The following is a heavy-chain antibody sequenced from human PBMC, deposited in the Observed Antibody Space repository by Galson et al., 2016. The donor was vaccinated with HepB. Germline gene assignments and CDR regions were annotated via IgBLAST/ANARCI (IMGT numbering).Heavy chain of an antibody. V-gene: IGHV4-59*01. CDR1: GGSIRGSY. J-gene: IGHJ4*02. CDR2: MYDSGTT. Sequence: SETLSLTCTVSGGSIRGSYWTWIRQPPGKGLEWIGYMYDSGTTNYNPALKSRVTISIDTSKNQLSLKLSSVTAADTALYFCARGKRGSRGYDEAIDSWGQGSRVTVSS. D-gene: IGHD5-12*01. CDR3: ARGKRGSRGYDEAIDS.